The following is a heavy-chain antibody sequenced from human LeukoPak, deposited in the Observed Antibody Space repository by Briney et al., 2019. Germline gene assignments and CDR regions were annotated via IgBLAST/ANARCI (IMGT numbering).Heavy chain of an antibody. D-gene: IGHD6-6*01. V-gene: IGHV1-69*04. CDR2: IIPILGIA. CDR3: ARATVARPEYYYYYMDV. Sequence: GSSVKVSCKASGGTFSSYAISWVRQAPGQGLEWMGRIIPILGIANYAQKFQGRVTVTADKSTSTAYMELSSLRSEDTAVYYCARATVARPEYYYYYMDVWGKGTTVTVSS. J-gene: IGHJ6*03. CDR1: GGTFSSYA.